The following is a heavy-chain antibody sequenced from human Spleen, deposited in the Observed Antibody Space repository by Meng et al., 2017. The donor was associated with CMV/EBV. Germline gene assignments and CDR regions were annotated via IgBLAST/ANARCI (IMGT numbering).Heavy chain of an antibody. Sequence: TMSAGSISRRGYYWSWIRQHPGKGLEWIGYIYYTGSTYYNPSLKSRVAISVDTSKNQFSLKLRSVTAADTAVYYCARDFGGVTVCDHWGQGTLVTVSS. D-gene: IGHD4-17*01. CDR3: ARDFGGVTVCDH. V-gene: IGHV4-31*03. J-gene: IGHJ4*02. CDR1: AGSISRRGYY. CDR2: IYYTGST.